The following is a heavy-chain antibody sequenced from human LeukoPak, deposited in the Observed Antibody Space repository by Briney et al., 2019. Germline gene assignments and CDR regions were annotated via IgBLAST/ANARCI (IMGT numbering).Heavy chain of an antibody. Sequence: GESLKISCKGSGCSFSSYWIGWVRQMPGKGLEWMGIIYPSDSDTRYSPSFQGQVTISADKSISTAYLQWSSLKASDTAMYYCARLEQRWSFDIWGQGTMVTVSS. CDR2: IYPSDSDT. D-gene: IGHD6-25*01. V-gene: IGHV5-51*01. J-gene: IGHJ3*02. CDR3: ARLEQRWSFDI. CDR1: GCSFSSYW.